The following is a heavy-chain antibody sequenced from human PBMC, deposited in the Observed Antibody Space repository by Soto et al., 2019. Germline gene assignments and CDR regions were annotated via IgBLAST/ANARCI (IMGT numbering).Heavy chain of an antibody. Sequence: ASVKVSCKASGYTFTSYYMHWVRQAPGQGLEWMGIINPSGGSTSYAQKFQGRVTMTKDTSTSTVYMELSSLRSEDTAVYYCARSGPYCGGDCYWSAVVTPYYYYGMDVWGQGTTVTVSS. D-gene: IGHD2-21*02. CDR3: ARSGPYCGGDCYWSAVVTPYYYYGMDV. CDR1: GYTFTSYY. J-gene: IGHJ6*02. CDR2: INPSGGST. V-gene: IGHV1-46*01.